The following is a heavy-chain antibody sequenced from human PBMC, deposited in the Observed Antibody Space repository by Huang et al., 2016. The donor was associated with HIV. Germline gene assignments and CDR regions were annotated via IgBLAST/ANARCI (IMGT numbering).Heavy chain of an antibody. J-gene: IGHJ4*02. D-gene: IGHD6-6*01. CDR2: IFPDDADT. V-gene: IGHV5-51*01. CDR3: ARRFSSSSGYFDY. CDR1: GFGLSRCW. Sequence: WSGVGFGLSRCWFAWGRRRAGKGLGGMGIIFPDDADTTYSPSFEGKVTISADKSIGTAYLQWSSLKASDTAMYYCARRFSSSSGYFDYWGQGSLVTVSS.